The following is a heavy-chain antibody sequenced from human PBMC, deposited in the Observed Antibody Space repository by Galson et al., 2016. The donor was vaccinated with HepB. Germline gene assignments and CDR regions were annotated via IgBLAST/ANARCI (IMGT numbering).Heavy chain of an antibody. V-gene: IGHV1-69*01. J-gene: IGHJ6*02. CDR1: GGTFSHSG. Sequence: SCKASGGTFSHSGFSWVRQAPGQGLEWMGGIIPIYGPANYAQKFQGRVTITADDSTRTAYMELRSLRSDDTAVYYCARADSWLVTDDYYHTMDVWGQGTTIIVSS. CDR2: IIPIYGPA. D-gene: IGHD6-19*01. CDR3: ARADSWLVTDDYYHTMDV.